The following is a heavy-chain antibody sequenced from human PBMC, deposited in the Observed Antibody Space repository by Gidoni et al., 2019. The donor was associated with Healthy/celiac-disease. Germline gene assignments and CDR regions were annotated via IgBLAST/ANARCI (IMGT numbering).Heavy chain of an antibody. Sequence: LVESGGGLVQPGGSLRLSCAASGFTFSSYWMHWVRQAPGKGLVWVSRINSDGSSTSYADSVKGRFTISRDNAKNTLYLQMNSLRAEDTAVYYCAREPEPLSMERGEYFDYWGQGTLVTVSS. V-gene: IGHV3-74*01. J-gene: IGHJ4*02. D-gene: IGHD3-10*01. CDR2: INSDGSST. CDR1: GFTFSSYW. CDR3: AREPEPLSMERGEYFDY.